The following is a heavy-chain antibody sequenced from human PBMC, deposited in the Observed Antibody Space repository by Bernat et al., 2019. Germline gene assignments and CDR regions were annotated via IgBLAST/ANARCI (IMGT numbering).Heavy chain of an antibody. Sequence: EVQLVESGGGLVQPGGSLRLSCAASGFTFSSYWMSWVRQAPGKGLEWVANIKQDGSEKYYVDSVKGRFTISRDNAKNSLYLQMNSLRAEDTAVYYCAIEEYQLLSYFDYWGQGTLVTVSS. J-gene: IGHJ4*02. CDR2: IKQDGSEK. D-gene: IGHD2-2*01. CDR3: AIEEYQLLSYFDY. V-gene: IGHV3-7*03. CDR1: GFTFSSYW.